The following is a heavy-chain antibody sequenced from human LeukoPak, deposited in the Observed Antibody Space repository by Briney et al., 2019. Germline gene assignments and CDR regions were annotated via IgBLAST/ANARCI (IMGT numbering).Heavy chain of an antibody. CDR1: AFTFNNYA. Sequence: PGGSLRLSCAASAFTFNNYAMNWVRQAPGKGLEWVAAISGSGGSTYYADSVKGRFTVSRDNSKNTLYLQMNSLRADDTAVYYCAKDRAIGIIGAAFDIWGQGTMVTVSS. V-gene: IGHV3-23*01. CDR2: ISGSGGST. CDR3: AKDRAIGIIGAAFDI. D-gene: IGHD1-1*01. J-gene: IGHJ3*02.